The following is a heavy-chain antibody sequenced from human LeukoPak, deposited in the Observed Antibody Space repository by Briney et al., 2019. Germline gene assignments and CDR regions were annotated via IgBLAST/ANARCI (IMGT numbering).Heavy chain of an antibody. CDR1: GGFVSSRSYY. V-gene: IGHV4-39*02. Sequence: SETLSLTCTVSGGFVSSRSYYWGWIRQPPGEGLEWIGSIYYSGNTYYNPSLKSRVTISVDTSKNQFSLKLSSVTAADTAVYHCAREVGTERWFDPWGQGTRVTVSS. CDR3: AREVGTERWFDP. J-gene: IGHJ5*02. CDR2: IYYSGNT. D-gene: IGHD5-18*01.